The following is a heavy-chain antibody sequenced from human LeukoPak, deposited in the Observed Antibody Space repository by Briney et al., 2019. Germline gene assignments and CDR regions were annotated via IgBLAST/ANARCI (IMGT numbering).Heavy chain of an antibody. V-gene: IGHV3-30-3*01. CDR1: GFTFSSYA. J-gene: IGHJ6*02. Sequence: PGGSLRLSCAASGFTFSSYAMHWVRQAPGKGLEWVAVISYDGSNKYYADSVKGRFTISGDNSKNTLYLQMNSLRAEDTAVYYCARDLEEAAASYYYYGMDVWGQGTTVTVSS. D-gene: IGHD6-13*01. CDR3: ARDLEEAAASYYYYGMDV. CDR2: ISYDGSNK.